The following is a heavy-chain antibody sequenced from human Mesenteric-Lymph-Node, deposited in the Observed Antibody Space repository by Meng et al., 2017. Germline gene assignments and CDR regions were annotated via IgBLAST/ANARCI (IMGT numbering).Heavy chain of an antibody. D-gene: IGHD6-19*01. CDR3: AKVAYSSGWYNPGFDY. Sequence: GESLKISCAASGFTFSSYTMHWVRQAPGKGLEWVAVISYDGNNKYYADSVKGRFTISRDNSKNTLYLQMNSLRAEDTAVYYCAKVAYSSGWYNPGFDYWGQGTLVTVSS. V-gene: IGHV3-30*04. CDR2: ISYDGNNK. CDR1: GFTFSSYT. J-gene: IGHJ4*02.